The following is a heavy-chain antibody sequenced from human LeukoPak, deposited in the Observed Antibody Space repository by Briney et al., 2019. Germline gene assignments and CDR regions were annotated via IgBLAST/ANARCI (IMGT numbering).Heavy chain of an antibody. CDR1: GYTFTSYD. D-gene: IGHD1-14*01. Sequence: ASVKVSCKASGYTFTSYDINWVRQASGQGLEWMGWMSPKSANTGYAQKFQGRVTITRDTSISTAYMELSSLTSEDTAVYYCAKPARTDAFDIWGQGTMIIVSS. CDR2: MSPKSANT. CDR3: AKPARTDAFDI. V-gene: IGHV1-8*03. J-gene: IGHJ3*02.